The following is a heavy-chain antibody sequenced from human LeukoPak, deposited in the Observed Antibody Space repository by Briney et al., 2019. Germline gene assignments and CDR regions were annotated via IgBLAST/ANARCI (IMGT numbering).Heavy chain of an antibody. CDR3: ASGYCSTTSCPHY. J-gene: IGHJ4*02. CDR2: IYYSGST. CDR1: GGAITNYY. Sequence: SETLSLTCTVSGGAITNYYWNWIRQPPGKGLEWIGHIYYSGSTYYNPSLKSRVTISVDTSKNQFSLKLSSVTAADTAVHYCASGYCSTTSCPHYWGQGTLVTVSS. V-gene: IGHV4-59*01. D-gene: IGHD2-2*01.